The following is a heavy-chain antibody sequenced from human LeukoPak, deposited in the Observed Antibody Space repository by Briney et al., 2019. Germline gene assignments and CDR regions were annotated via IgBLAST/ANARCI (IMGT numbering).Heavy chain of an antibody. Sequence: GGSLRLSCAASGFTVSSNYMGWVRQAPGKGLGWVSVIYSGGSTYYADSVKGRFTISRDNSKNTLYLQMNGLRAEDTAVYYCARWELLRDYYYYGMDVWGQGTTVTVSS. J-gene: IGHJ6*02. CDR1: GFTVSSNY. D-gene: IGHD1-26*01. V-gene: IGHV3-66*01. CDR3: ARWELLRDYYYYGMDV. CDR2: IYSGGST.